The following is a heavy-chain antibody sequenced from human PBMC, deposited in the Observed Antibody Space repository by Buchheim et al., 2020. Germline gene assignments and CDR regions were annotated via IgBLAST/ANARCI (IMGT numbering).Heavy chain of an antibody. CDR3: TSTGYSSGWYRGYGMDV. V-gene: IGHV3-49*04. Sequence: EVQLVESGGGLVQPGRSLRLSCTASGFTFGDYAMSWVRQAPGKGLEWVGFIRRKAYGGTTEYAASVKGRFTISRDDSKSIAYLQMNSLKTEDTAVYYCTSTGYSSGWYRGYGMDVWGQGTT. J-gene: IGHJ6*02. CDR1: GFTFGDYA. D-gene: IGHD6-19*01. CDR2: IRRKAYGGTT.